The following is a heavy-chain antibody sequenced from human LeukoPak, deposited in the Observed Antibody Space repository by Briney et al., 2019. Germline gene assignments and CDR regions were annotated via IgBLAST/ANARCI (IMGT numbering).Heavy chain of an antibody. Sequence: GGSLRLSCAASGFTFSSYWMHWVRQAPGKGLVWVSRINSDGSSTSYADSVKGRFAISRDNAKNTLYLQMNSLRAEDTAVYYCARGPRGYYYDSSGSYWGQGTLVTVSS. J-gene: IGHJ4*02. V-gene: IGHV3-74*01. D-gene: IGHD3-22*01. CDR1: GFTFSSYW. CDR3: ARGPRGYYYDSSGSY. CDR2: INSDGSST.